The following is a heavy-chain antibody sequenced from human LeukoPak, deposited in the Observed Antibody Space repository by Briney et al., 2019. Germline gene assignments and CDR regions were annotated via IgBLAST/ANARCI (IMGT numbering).Heavy chain of an antibody. CDR1: GFTVSSNY. J-gene: IGHJ4*02. D-gene: IGHD6-6*01. CDR3: ARVRGAYSSSSEVDY. Sequence: GGSLRLSCAASGFTVSSNYMSWVRQAPGKGLEWVSVIYSGGSTYYADSVKGRFTISRHNSKNALYLQMNSLRAEDTAVYYCARVRGAYSSSSEVDYWGQGTLVTVSS. CDR2: IYSGGST. V-gene: IGHV3-53*04.